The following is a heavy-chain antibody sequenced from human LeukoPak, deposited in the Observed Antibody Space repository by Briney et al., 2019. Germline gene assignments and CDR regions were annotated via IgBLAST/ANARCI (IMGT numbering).Heavy chain of an antibody. J-gene: IGHJ4*02. D-gene: IGHD7-27*01. CDR3: ARGPPNWGYDY. CDR1: GCTFTRYD. CDR2: MSPNSGDT. V-gene: IGHV1-8*01. Sequence: ASVKVSCKASGCTFTRYDFNWVRQATGQRPEWMGWMSPNSGDTGYAQKFQDRVTMTRNTSISTAYMELSSLRSDDTAVYYCARGPPNWGYDYWGPGTLVTVSS.